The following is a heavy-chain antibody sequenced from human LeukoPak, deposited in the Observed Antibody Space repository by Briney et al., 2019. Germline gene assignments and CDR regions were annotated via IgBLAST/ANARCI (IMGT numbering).Heavy chain of an antibody. CDR1: GGSISSSSYY. D-gene: IGHD6-19*01. CDR2: IYYSGST. CDR3: ARDGIAVAGYFDY. J-gene: IGHJ4*02. Sequence: PSETLSLTCTVSGGSISSSSYYWGWIRQPPGTGLEWIGSIYYSGSTYYNPSLKSRVTISVDTSKNQFSLKLSSVTAADTAVYYCARDGIAVAGYFDYWGQGTLVTVSS. V-gene: IGHV4-39*07.